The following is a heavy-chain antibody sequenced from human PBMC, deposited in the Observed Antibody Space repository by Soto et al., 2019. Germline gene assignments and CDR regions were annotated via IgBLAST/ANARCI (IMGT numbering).Heavy chain of an antibody. CDR3: AKDRYLDHDSRGYLFDN. D-gene: IGHD3-22*01. CDR2: ISRYGDFT. V-gene: IGHV3-23*01. CDR1: GFTFNIYA. Sequence: EVQLLESGGDLIQPGGSLRLSCAASGFTFNIYAMAWVRQAPGKGLEWVSAISRYGDFTYYADSVEGRFTIYRDNSKTTLYLQMNSLRAEDTALYYCAKDRYLDHDSRGYLFDNWGQGTLVTVSS. J-gene: IGHJ4*02.